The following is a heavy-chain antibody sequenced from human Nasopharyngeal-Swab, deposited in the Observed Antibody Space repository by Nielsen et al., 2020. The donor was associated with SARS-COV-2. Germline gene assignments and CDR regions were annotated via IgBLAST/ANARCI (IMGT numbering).Heavy chain of an antibody. CDR1: GFTFSSYG. D-gene: IGHD6-13*01. J-gene: IGHJ4*02. CDR3: AKDMGIADGSFDY. V-gene: IGHV3-30*18. CDR2: ISYDGSNK. Sequence: GESLKISCAASGFTFSSYGMHWVRQAPGKGLEWVAVISYDGSNKYYADSVKGRFTISRDNSKNTLYLQMNSLRAEDTAVYYRAKDMGIADGSFDYWGQGTLVTVSS.